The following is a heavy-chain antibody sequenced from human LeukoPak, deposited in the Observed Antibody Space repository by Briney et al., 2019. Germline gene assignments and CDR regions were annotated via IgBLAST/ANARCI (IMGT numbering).Heavy chain of an antibody. D-gene: IGHD1-26*01. Sequence: ASVKVSCKASGYTFTGYYMHWVRQAPGQGLEWMGWINPNSGGTNYAQKFQGRVTMTRDMSTSTVYMELSRLRSEDTAVYYCASIVEPSTPYWGQGILVTVSS. V-gene: IGHV1-2*02. CDR2: INPNSGGT. CDR1: GYTFTGYY. J-gene: IGHJ4*02. CDR3: ASIVEPSTPY.